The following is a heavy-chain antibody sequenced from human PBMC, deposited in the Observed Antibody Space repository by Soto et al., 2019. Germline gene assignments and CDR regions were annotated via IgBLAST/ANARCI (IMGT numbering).Heavy chain of an antibody. D-gene: IGHD2-15*01. CDR2: IYYSGST. CDR3: ARDPKGGGSRSNAFDI. Sequence: SETLSLTCTVSGGSISSGGYYWSWIRQHPGKGLEWIGYIYYSGSTYYNPSLKSRVTISVDTSKNQFSLKLSSVTAADTAVYYCARDPKGGGSRSNAFDIWGQGTMVTVSS. CDR1: GGSISSGGYY. V-gene: IGHV4-31*03. J-gene: IGHJ3*02.